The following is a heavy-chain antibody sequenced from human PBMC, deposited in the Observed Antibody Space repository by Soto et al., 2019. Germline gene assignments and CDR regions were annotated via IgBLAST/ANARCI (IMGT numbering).Heavy chain of an antibody. CDR1: GYSFTSYW. CDR3: ARTSAGGKYCDGMYV. J-gene: IGHJ6*02. CDR2: IYPGDSDT. V-gene: IGHV5-51*01. D-gene: IGHD6-13*01. Sequence: GESLKISCKGSGYSFTSYWIGWVRQMPGKGLEWMGIIYPGDSDTRYSPSFQGQVTISADKSISTAYLQWSSLKASDTAMYYCARTSAGGKYCDGMYVWAQGTSVTGSS.